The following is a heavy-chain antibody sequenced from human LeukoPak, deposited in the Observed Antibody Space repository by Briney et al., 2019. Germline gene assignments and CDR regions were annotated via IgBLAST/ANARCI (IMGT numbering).Heavy chain of an antibody. CDR3: ARDSLWFGELWGYYFDY. CDR1: GFTFSSYS. D-gene: IGHD3-10*01. CDR2: ISSSSSTI. Sequence: GGSLRLSCAASGFTFSSYSMNWVRQAPGKGLEWVSYISSSSSTIYYADSVKGRFTISRDNAKNSLYLQMNSLRAEDTAVYYCARDSLWFGELWGYYFDYWGQGTLVTVSS. V-gene: IGHV3-48*01. J-gene: IGHJ4*02.